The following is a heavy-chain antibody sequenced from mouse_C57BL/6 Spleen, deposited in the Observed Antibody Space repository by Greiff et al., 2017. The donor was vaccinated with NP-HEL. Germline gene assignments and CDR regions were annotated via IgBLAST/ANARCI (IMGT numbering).Heavy chain of an antibody. CDR3: ARSGVGYTPFDY. Sequence: VQLQQSGPELVKPGASVKISCKASGYAFSSSWMNWVKQRPGKGLEWIGRIYPGDGDTNYNGKFKGKATLTADKSSSTAYMQLSSLTSEDSAVYFCARSGVGYTPFDYGGQGTTLTVSS. D-gene: IGHD1-2*01. CDR2: IYPGDGDT. V-gene: IGHV1-82*01. CDR1: GYAFSSSW. J-gene: IGHJ2*01.